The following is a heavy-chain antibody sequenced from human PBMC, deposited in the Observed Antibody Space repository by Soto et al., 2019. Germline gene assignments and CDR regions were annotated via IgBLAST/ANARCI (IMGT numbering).Heavy chain of an antibody. CDR3: ARDLGLAYCGGDCYSSNRGPFDY. D-gene: IGHD2-21*01. CDR2: ISSNGGST. J-gene: IGHJ4*02. V-gene: IGHV3-64*01. CDR1: GFTFSSYA. Sequence: GGSLRLSCAASGFTFSSYAMHWVRQAPGKGLEYVSAISSNGGSTYYANSVKGRFTISRDNSKNTLYLQMGSLRAEDMAVYYCARDLGLAYCGGDCYSSNRGPFDYWXQGTLVTVSS.